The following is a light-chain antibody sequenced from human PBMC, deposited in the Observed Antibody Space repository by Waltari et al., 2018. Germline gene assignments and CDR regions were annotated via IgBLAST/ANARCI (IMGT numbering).Light chain of an antibody. CDR3: QQYNDWPPVT. V-gene: IGKV3-15*01. J-gene: IGKJ4*01. CDR2: CVS. CDR1: QSVSSN. Sequence: TVMTQSPVALSVSPGERVTLSCRASQSVSSNLAWYQQKPGQAPRLLIYCVSTRATGIPARFRGSGSGTEFTPTISSLQSEDFAVYYCQQYNDWPPVTFGGGTKVEIK.